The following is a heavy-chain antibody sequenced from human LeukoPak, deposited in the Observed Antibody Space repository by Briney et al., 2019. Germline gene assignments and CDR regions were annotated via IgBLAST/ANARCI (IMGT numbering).Heavy chain of an antibody. D-gene: IGHD5-18*01. V-gene: IGHV3-21*01. CDR2: ISSSSSYI. CDR3: ARDRRWDTADY. Sequence: GGSLRLSCAASGFTFSSYSMNWVRQAPGKGLEWVSFISSSSSYIYYADSVKGRFTISRDNAKNSLYLQMNSLRAEDTAVYYCARDRRWDTADYWGQGTLVTVSS. CDR1: GFTFSSYS. J-gene: IGHJ4*02.